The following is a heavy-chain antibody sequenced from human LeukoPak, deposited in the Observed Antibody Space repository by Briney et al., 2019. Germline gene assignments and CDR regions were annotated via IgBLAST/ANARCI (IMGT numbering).Heavy chain of an antibody. D-gene: IGHD2-2*02. CDR3: ARNPPYCTSTSCYNDY. Sequence: ASVKVSCKASGYTITIYYMHWVRQAPGQGLEWMGWINPNSGATTYAQRFQGRVTMTRDTSISTAYMELSGLTSDDTAVYYCARNPPYCTSTSCYNDYWGPGTLVTVSS. V-gene: IGHV1-2*02. CDR2: INPNSGAT. J-gene: IGHJ4*02. CDR1: GYTITIYY.